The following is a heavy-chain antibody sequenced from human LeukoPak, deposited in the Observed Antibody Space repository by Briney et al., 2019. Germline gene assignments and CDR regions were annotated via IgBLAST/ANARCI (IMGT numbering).Heavy chain of an antibody. V-gene: IGHV4-4*07. D-gene: IGHD3-10*01. CDR3: AREVTFGSGSAELFDY. J-gene: IGHJ4*02. CDR1: GGSISSYY. Sequence: PSETLSLTCTVSGGSISSYYWSWIRQPAGKGLEWIGRIYTSGSTNYNPSLKSRVTMSVDTSKNQFSLKLSSVTAADTAVYYCAREVTFGSGSAELFDYWGQGTLVTVSS. CDR2: IYTSGST.